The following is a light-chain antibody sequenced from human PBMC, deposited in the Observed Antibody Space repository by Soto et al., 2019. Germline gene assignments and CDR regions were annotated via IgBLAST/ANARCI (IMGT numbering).Light chain of an antibody. CDR1: QGVRSD. CDR3: QQYYCTPLT. Sequence: EIAMTHSPDTLSVSPGDRATLSCRASQGVRSDLAWYQQKAGQSPRLLIYGASTRAAETPARFSGSGSETEFTLTISSLQAEDVAVYYCQQYYCTPLTFGGGTTVDIK. V-gene: IGKV3-15*01. J-gene: IGKJ4*01. CDR2: GAS.